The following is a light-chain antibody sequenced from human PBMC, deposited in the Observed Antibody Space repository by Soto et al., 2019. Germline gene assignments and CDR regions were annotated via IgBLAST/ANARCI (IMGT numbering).Light chain of an antibody. J-gene: IGKJ4*01. CDR1: QSVRSSY. Sequence: EIVLTQSPGTLSLSPGERATLSCRASQSVRSSYLAWYQQKPGPAPRLLIYGASSRATGIPDRFSGSGSGTDFTLTINRLEPEDLAVYYCQQYGDSPTFGGGTKVEIK. CDR2: GAS. V-gene: IGKV3-20*01. CDR3: QQYGDSPT.